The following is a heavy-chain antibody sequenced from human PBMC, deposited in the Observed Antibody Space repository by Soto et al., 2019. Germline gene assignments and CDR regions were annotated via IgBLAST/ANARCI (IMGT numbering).Heavy chain of an antibody. CDR3: ARGAEYSGYGSGMDV. J-gene: IGHJ6*02. CDR1: GFTFSSYD. CDR2: IGTAGDT. Sequence: EVQLVESGGGLVQPGGSLRLSCAASGFTFSSYDMHWVRQATGKGLEWVSAIGTAGDTYYPGSVKGRFTISRENAKNSLYLQMNSLRAGDTAVYYCARGAEYSGYGSGMDVWGQGTTVTVSS. D-gene: IGHD5-12*01. V-gene: IGHV3-13*01.